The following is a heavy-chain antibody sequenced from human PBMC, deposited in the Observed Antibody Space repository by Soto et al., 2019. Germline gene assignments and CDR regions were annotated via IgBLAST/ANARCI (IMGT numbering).Heavy chain of an antibody. J-gene: IGHJ4*02. CDR3: ATTMAARDRDDY. V-gene: IGHV3-21*01. CDR1: GFTFSSYS. CDR2: ISSSSSYI. D-gene: IGHD6-13*01. Sequence: EVQLVESGGGLVKPGGSLRLSCAASGFTFSSYSMNWVRQAPGKGLEWVSSISSSSSYIYYADSVKGRFTISRDNAKNSLYLQMNSLRAEDTAVYYCATTMAARDRDDYWGQGTLVTVSS.